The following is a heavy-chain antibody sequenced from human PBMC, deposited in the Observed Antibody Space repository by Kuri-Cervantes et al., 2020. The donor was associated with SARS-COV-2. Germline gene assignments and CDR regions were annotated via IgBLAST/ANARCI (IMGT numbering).Heavy chain of an antibody. J-gene: IGHJ2*01. V-gene: IGHV3-74*01. CDR2: INSDGSGT. CDR1: GFTFRRYW. D-gene: IGHD4-11*01. CDR3: ARDRDPYSNPAYFDL. Sequence: GGSLRLSCAASGFTFRRYWMHWVRQVPGKGLMWIARINSDGSGTIYADSVKGRFTISRDNAKNTLYLQMNSLRAEDTAVYYCARDRDPYSNPAYFDLWGRGTLVTVSS.